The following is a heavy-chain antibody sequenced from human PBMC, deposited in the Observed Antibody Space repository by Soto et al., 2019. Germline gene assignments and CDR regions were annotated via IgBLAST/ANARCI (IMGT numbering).Heavy chain of an antibody. CDR3: ARDTGYDFWSGYLAHYGMDV. J-gene: IGHJ6*02. D-gene: IGHD3-3*01. CDR2: IIPIFGTA. CDR1: GGTFSIYA. V-gene: IGHV1-69*13. Sequence: SVKVSCKASGGTFSIYAISWVRQAPGQGLEWMGGIIPIFGTANYAQKFQGRVTITADESTSTAYMELSSLRSEGTAVYYCARDTGYDFWSGYLAHYGMDVWGQGTTVTVSS.